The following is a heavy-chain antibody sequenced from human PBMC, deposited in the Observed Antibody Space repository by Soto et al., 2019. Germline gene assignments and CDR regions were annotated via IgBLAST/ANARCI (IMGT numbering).Heavy chain of an antibody. D-gene: IGHD6-13*01. CDR3: ARPRQQLVSLQYYYRMDF. Sequence: QVQLVQSGAEVKEPGSSVKVSCKASGGTLSNNAISWVRQDPGQGLEWMGGIIPIFGTTNYAQKFQGRLTITAVESTSTGYMELSSLSSEDTAVYYCARPRQQLVSLQYYYRMDFWGQGTLVTVSS. J-gene: IGHJ6*02. V-gene: IGHV1-69*01. CDR2: IIPIFGTT. CDR1: GGTLSNNA.